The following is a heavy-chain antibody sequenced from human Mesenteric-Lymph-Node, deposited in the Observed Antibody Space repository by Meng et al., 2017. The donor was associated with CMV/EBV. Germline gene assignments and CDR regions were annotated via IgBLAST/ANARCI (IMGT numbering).Heavy chain of an antibody. CDR2: IYSDGNT. V-gene: IGHV3-53*01. CDR1: GFTVPSNY. J-gene: IGHJ4*02. CDR3: ARGGISGFDY. Sequence: GESLKISCAASGFTVPSNYMNWVRQAPGKGLEWVSVIYSDGNTDYADSVKGRFTISRDNSKNTLYLQMNSLRADDTAVYYCARGGISGFDYWGQGMLVTVSS. D-gene: IGHD3-10*01.